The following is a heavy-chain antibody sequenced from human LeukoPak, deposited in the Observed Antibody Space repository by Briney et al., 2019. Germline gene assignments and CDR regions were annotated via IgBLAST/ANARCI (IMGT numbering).Heavy chain of an antibody. J-gene: IGHJ4*02. D-gene: IGHD2-2*01. CDR3: ARDFFESYQLPRIPSPYFDY. CDR2: ISYDGSNK. Sequence: GGSPRLSCAASGFTFSSYAMHWVRQAPGKGLEWVAVISYDGSNKYYADSVKGRFTISRDNSKNTLYLQMNSLRAEDTAVYYCARDFFESYQLPRIPSPYFDYWGQGTLVTVSS. CDR1: GFTFSSYA. V-gene: IGHV3-30-3*01.